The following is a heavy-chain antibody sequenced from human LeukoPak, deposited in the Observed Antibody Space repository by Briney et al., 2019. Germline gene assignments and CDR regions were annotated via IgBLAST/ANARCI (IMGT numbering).Heavy chain of an antibody. J-gene: IGHJ4*02. V-gene: IGHV3-74*01. Sequence: GGSLRLSCAASEFTFNSYSMNWVRQAPGKGLEWVSRIRNDGVETNYADSVKGRFTISRDNAKNTLFLQMNSLRAEDTAVYYCSRVRVSFDYWGQGTLVTVAS. CDR3: SRVRVSFDY. CDR1: EFTFNSYS. D-gene: IGHD3-10*01. CDR2: IRNDGVET.